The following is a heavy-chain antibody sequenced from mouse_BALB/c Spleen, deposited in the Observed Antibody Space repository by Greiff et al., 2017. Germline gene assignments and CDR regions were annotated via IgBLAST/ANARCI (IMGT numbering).Heavy chain of an antibody. CDR1: GFTFSSFG. CDR2: ISSGSSTI. D-gene: IGHD2-4*01. V-gene: IGHV5-17*02. J-gene: IGHJ2*01. CDR3: ARAGLRPGYYFDY. Sequence: DVKLVESGGGLVQPGGSRKLSCAASGFTFSSFGMHWVRQAPEKGLEWVAYISSGSSTIYYADTVKGRFTISRDNPKNTLFLQMTSLRSEDTAMYYCARAGLRPGYYFDYWGQGTTLTVSS.